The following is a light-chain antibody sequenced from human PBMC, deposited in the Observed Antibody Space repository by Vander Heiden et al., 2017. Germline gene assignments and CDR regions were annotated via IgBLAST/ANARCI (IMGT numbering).Light chain of an antibody. Sequence: DIKMTQSPSSLSASVWDRVTIPCRASHSISSYLDWYQQKPGKAPKLLIYAASSLQSGVPSRFSGSGSWTDFTLTIISLQPEDFATYYCQQSYSTPRYTFGQGTKLEIK. CDR3: QQSYSTPRYT. CDR1: HSISSY. CDR2: AAS. V-gene: IGKV1-39*01. J-gene: IGKJ2*01.